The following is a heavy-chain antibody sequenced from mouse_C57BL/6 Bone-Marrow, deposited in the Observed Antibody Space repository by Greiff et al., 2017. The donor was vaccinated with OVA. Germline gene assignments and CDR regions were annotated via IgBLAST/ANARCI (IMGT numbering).Heavy chain of an antibody. Sequence: QVQLQQSGPGLVQPSQSLSITCTVSGFSLTSYGVHWVRQSPGKGLEWLGVIWRGGSTDYNAAFMSRLSITKDNSKSQVFFKMNSLQADDTAIYYCAKNWGTTGYARDYWGQGTSVTVSS. D-gene: IGHD1-1*01. V-gene: IGHV2-5*01. J-gene: IGHJ4*01. CDR2: IWRGGST. CDR1: GFSLTSYG. CDR3: AKNWGTTGYARDY.